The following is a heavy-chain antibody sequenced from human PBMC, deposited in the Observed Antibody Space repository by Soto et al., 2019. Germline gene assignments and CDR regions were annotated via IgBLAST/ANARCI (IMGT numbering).Heavy chain of an antibody. J-gene: IGHJ4*02. V-gene: IGHV3-23*01. CDR1: GFTFSNYA. Sequence: EIQLLESGGGLVQPGGSLRLSCAASGFTFSNYAMTCVRQAPGKGLEWVAGISGSGDTYYADSVKGRFTISRDNSKNTVYLPMNSLRAEDTAIYFCAKDRGFGVASATHDSWGQGTLVTVSS. D-gene: IGHD3-10*01. CDR2: ISGSGDT. CDR3: AKDRGFGVASATHDS.